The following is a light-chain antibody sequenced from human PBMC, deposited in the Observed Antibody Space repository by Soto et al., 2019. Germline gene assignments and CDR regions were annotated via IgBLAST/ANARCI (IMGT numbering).Light chain of an antibody. V-gene: IGKV1-39*01. CDR3: QQSYSSPWT. Sequence: DIQMTQSPSSLSAAVEDRVAISRRASHNINTHLNWYQQRPGKAPRLLIFAASSLQSGIPSRFSGSRSGTDFTLTISSLQPEDFATYYCQQSYSSPWTFGQGTKVDIK. J-gene: IGKJ1*01. CDR2: AAS. CDR1: HNINTH.